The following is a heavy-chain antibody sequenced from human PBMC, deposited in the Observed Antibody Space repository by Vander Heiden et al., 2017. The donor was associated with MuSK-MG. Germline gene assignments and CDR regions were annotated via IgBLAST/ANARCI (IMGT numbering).Heavy chain of an antibody. CDR1: GYTFTSYD. CDR3: ARGYRRWAVAGTDWFDP. J-gene: IGHJ5*02. CDR2: MNPNSGNT. Sequence: QVQLVQSGAEVKKPGASVTVSCKASGYTFTSYDINWVRQATGQGLEWMGWMNPNSGNTGYAQKFQGRVTITRNTSISTAYMELSSLRSEDTAVYYCARGYRRWAVAGTDWFDPWGQGTLVTVSS. V-gene: IGHV1-8*03. D-gene: IGHD6-19*01.